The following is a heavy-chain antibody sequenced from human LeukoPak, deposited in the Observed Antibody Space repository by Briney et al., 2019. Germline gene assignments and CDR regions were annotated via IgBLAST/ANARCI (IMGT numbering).Heavy chain of an antibody. CDR1: GFTFSSYG. J-gene: IGHJ4*02. CDR2: IRYDGSNK. Sequence: GGSLRLSCAASGFTFSSYGMHWVRQAPGKGLEWVAFIRYDGSNKYYADSVKGRFTISRDNSKNTLYLQMNSLRAEDTAVYYCAKAPAPEIVVAEYWGQGPLVTVSS. CDR3: AKAPAPEIVVAEY. D-gene: IGHD2-21*01. V-gene: IGHV3-30*02.